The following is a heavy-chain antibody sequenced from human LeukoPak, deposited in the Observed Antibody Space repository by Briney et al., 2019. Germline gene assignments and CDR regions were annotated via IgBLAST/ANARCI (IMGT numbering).Heavy chain of an antibody. CDR1: GFTFSSYA. D-gene: IGHD1-26*01. V-gene: IGHV3-23*01. J-gene: IGHJ4*02. Sequence: PGGSLGLSCAASGFTFSSYAMSWVRQAPGKGLEWVSAISGSGGSTYYADSVKGRFTISRDNSKNTLYLQMNSLRAEDTAVYYCAKQGDSGSSEIDYWGQGTLVTVSS. CDR3: AKQGDSGSSEIDY. CDR2: ISGSGGST.